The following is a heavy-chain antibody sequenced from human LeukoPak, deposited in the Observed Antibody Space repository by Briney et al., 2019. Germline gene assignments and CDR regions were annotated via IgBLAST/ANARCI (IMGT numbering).Heavy chain of an antibody. J-gene: IGHJ4*02. Sequence: GASVKVSCKASGYTFSSYDINWVRQATGQGLEWMGWMNPISGNTGYAQNFQGRVTMTRDTSTTTAYMELSSLRPEDTAVYYCARRLSAGSTAPFDYWGQGTLVIVSS. CDR2: MNPISGNT. CDR3: ARRLSAGSTAPFDY. V-gene: IGHV1-8*01. CDR1: GYTFSSYD. D-gene: IGHD5-18*01.